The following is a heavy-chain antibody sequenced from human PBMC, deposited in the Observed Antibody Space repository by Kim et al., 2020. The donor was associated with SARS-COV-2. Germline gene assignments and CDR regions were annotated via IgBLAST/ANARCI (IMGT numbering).Heavy chain of an antibody. CDR3: ARWEGTGWGFDY. Sequence: YYANQVKAQLPIPRDNAKDSLYLQLNSLRAEATAIYYCARWEGTGWGFDYWGQGTLVTVSS. J-gene: IGHJ4*02. D-gene: IGHD6-19*01. V-gene: IGHV3-21*01.